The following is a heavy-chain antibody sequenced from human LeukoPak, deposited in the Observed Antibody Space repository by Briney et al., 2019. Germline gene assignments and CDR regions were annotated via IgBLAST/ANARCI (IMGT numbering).Heavy chain of an antibody. J-gene: IGHJ4*02. V-gene: IGHV4-39*07. CDR1: GGPISSGDYY. D-gene: IGHD4-11*01. CDR2: SYRSGST. CDR3: ARVSTTVAVKY. Sequence: SETLSLTCTVSGGPISSGDYYWGWIRQPPGKGLEWIGNSYRSGSTDYNPSLKSRVTISVDTSKNQFSLKLSSATAADTAVYYCARVSTTVAVKYWGQGILVTISS.